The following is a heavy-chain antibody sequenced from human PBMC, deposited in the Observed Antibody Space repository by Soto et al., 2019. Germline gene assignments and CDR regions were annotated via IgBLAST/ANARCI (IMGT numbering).Heavy chain of an antibody. V-gene: IGHV4-34*01. Sequence: QVQLQQWGAGLLKPSETLSLTCAVYGGSFSGYYWSWIRQPPGKGLEWIGEINHSGSTNYNPSLKSRVTISVDTSKNQFSLKLSSVTAADTAVYYCASADSSGWYVAWGKGTLVTVSS. CDR3: ASADSSGWYVA. J-gene: IGHJ5*02. D-gene: IGHD6-19*01. CDR2: INHSGST. CDR1: GGSFSGYY.